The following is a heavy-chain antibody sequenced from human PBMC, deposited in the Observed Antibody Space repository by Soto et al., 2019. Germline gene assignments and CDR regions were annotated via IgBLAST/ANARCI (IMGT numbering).Heavy chain of an antibody. D-gene: IGHD1-1*01. CDR1: GYSFSNYS. J-gene: IGHJ4*02. CDR3: ARDGVQLCPRYDFDY. V-gene: IGHV1-46*01. Sequence: VQLVQSGAEGKKPGASVQVSCKTSGYSFSNYSMHWVRQVPGQGLEWMGKINPNGGSTSLAQKFKDAVTLTRDTSTNTVYMELSSLTSEDTAVYYCARDGVQLCPRYDFDYWGQGTLVTVSS. CDR2: INPNGGST.